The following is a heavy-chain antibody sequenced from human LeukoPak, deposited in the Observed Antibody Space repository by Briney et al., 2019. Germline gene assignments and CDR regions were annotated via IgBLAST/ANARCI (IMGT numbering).Heavy chain of an antibody. Sequence: SETLSLTCTVSGGSISSYYWSWIRRPPGKGLEWIGYIYYSGSTNYNPSLKSRVTISVYTSKNQFSLKLSSVTAADTAVYYCARLKYYYDSSGYRAEYFQHWGQGTLVTVSS. J-gene: IGHJ1*01. D-gene: IGHD3-22*01. V-gene: IGHV4-59*01. CDR2: IYYSGST. CDR3: ARLKYYYDSSGYRAEYFQH. CDR1: GGSISSYY.